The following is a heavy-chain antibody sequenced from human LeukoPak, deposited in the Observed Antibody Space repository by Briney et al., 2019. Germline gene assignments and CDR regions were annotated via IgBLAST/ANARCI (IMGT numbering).Heavy chain of an antibody. CDR1: GYTFTGYY. J-gene: IGHJ6*02. CDR2: INPNSGGT. Sequence: ASVKVSCKASGYTFTGYYMHWVRQAPGQGLEWMGWINPNSGGTNYAQKFQGRVTMTRDTSISTAYMELSRLRSEDTAVYYCARRRYFDSSGPYYYYGMDVWGQGATVTVSS. V-gene: IGHV1-2*02. D-gene: IGHD3-22*01. CDR3: ARRRYFDSSGPYYYYGMDV.